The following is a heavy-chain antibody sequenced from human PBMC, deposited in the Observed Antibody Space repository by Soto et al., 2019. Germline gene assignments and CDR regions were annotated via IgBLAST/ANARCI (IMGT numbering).Heavy chain of an antibody. J-gene: IGHJ1*01. D-gene: IGHD2-8*01. CDR3: VRESEPIRTIVPLAY. CDR1: GYTFNTYG. V-gene: IGHV1-18*01. CDR2: ISGYYGDT. Sequence: QVQMVQSANEVKRTGASVKVSCKASGYTFNTYGISWVRQAPGQGLEWMGWISGYYGDTKYAPEVQGGVTLTRDLSTNTAYMELRNLRSADTAMYFCVRESEPIRTIVPLAYWGQGTLVSFSS.